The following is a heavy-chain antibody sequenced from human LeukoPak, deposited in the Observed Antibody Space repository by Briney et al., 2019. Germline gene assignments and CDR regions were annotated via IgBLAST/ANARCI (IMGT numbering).Heavy chain of an antibody. CDR1: GYTFTSYY. CDR3: ARDPSYYYGSGSYYNSWFDP. V-gene: IGHV1-46*01. Sequence: ASVKVSCKASGYTFTSYYMHWVRQAPGQGLEWMGIINPSGGSTSYAQKFQGRVTMTRDTSTSTVYMELSSLRSEDTAVYYCARDPSYYYGSGSYYNSWFDPWGQGTLVTVSS. CDR2: INPSGGST. D-gene: IGHD3-10*01. J-gene: IGHJ5*02.